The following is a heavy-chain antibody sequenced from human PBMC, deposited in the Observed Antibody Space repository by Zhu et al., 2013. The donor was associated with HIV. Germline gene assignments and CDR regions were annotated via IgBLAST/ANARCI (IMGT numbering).Heavy chain of an antibody. CDR3: ARSRKSYYGSGSYYNFDY. CDR1: GGTFSSYA. J-gene: IGHJ4*01. Sequence: QVQLVQSGAEVKKPGSSVKVSCKASGGTFSSYAISWVRQAPGQGLEWMGGIIPIFGTANYAQKFQGRVTITADESTSTAYMELSSLRSEDTVVYYCARSRKSYYGSGSYYNFDYWGQEPWSPSPQ. V-gene: IGHV1-69*01. CDR2: IIPIFGTA. D-gene: IGHD3-10*01.